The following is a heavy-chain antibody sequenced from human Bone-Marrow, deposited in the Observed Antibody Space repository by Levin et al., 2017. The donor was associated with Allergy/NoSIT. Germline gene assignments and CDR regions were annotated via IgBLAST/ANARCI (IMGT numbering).Heavy chain of an antibody. Sequence: SCAASGLTFSNSWMTWVRRAPGKGLEWVAVISFDSNKIFYSDSVKGRFTISRDNSNYTLYLQMNSLRVEDSAVYFCVRARSLRLAYWGQGTQVTVST. CDR3: VRARSLRLAY. CDR2: ISFDSNKI. CDR1: GLTFSNSW. J-gene: IGHJ4*02. D-gene: IGHD3-16*01. V-gene: IGHV3-30*03.